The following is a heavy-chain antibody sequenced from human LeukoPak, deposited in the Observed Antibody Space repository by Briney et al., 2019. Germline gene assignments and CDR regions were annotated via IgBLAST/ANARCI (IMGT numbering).Heavy chain of an antibody. D-gene: IGHD6-19*01. J-gene: IGHJ4*02. V-gene: IGHV4-34*01. CDR2: INHSGST. Sequence: SETLSLTCAVYGGSFSGYYWSWIRRPPGKGLEWIGEINHSGSTNYNPSLKSRVTISVDTSKNQFSLKLSSVTAADTAVYYCARDSASSGIFDYWGQGTLVTVSS. CDR1: GGSFSGYY. CDR3: ARDSASSGIFDY.